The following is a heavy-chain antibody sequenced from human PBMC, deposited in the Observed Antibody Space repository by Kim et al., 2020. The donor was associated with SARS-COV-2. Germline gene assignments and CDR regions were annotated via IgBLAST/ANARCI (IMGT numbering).Heavy chain of an antibody. V-gene: IGHV1-18*04. CDR3: ARDRRKSSGWYGFYYYYGMDV. CDR1: GYTFTGYG. Sequence: ASVKVSCKASGYTFTGYGISWVRQAPGQGLEWMGWISAYNGNTNYAQKLQGRVTMTTDTSTSTAYMELRSLRSDDTAVYYCARDRRKSSGWYGFYYYYGMDVWGQGTTVTVSS. J-gene: IGHJ6*02. D-gene: IGHD6-19*01. CDR2: ISAYNGNT.